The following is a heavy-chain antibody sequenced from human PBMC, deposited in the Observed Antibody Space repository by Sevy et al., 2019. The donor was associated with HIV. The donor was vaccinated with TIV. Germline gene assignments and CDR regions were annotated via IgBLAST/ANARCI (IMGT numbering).Heavy chain of an antibody. V-gene: IGHV3-15*01. Sequence: GGSLRLSCAASGFTFSNAWMSWVRQAPGKGLEWVGRIKSKTDSGTTDYAAPVKGRFTISRDDSKNTLYLQMNSLKPEDTAVYYCTTEDPQQLVDYWGQGTLVTVSS. CDR2: IKSKTDSGTT. CDR3: TTEDPQQLVDY. J-gene: IGHJ4*02. CDR1: GFTFSNAW. D-gene: IGHD6-13*01.